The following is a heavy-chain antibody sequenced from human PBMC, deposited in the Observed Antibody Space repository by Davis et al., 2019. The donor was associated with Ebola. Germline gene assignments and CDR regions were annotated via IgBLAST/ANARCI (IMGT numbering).Heavy chain of an antibody. Sequence: ASVKVSCKASGYTFTSYYMHWVRQAPGQGLEWMGIINPSGGSTSYAQKFQGRVTMTRDTSTSTVYMELSSLRSDDTAVYYCARSITMVQAYNWFDPWGQGTLVTVSS. CDR2: INPSGGST. J-gene: IGHJ5*02. CDR3: ARSITMVQAYNWFDP. CDR1: GYTFTSYY. D-gene: IGHD3-10*01. V-gene: IGHV1-46*01.